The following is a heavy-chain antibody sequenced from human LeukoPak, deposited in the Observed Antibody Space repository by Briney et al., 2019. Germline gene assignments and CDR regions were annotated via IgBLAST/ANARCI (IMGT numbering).Heavy chain of an antibody. V-gene: IGHV1-8*01. CDR1: GYTFTSYD. J-gene: IGHJ4*02. CDR3: ARGRYYDFWSGYYYPDY. Sequence: GASVKVSCKASGYTFTSYDINWVRQATGQGLEWMGWVNPNSGNTGYAQKFQGRVTMTRNTSISTAYMELSSLRSEDTAVYYCARGRYYDFWSGYYYPDYWGQGTLVTVSS. D-gene: IGHD3-3*01. CDR2: VNPNSGNT.